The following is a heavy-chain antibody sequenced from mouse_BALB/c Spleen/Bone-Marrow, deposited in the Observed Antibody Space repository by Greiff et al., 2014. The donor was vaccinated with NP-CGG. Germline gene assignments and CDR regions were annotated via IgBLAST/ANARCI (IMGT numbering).Heavy chain of an antibody. D-gene: IGHD2-4*01. CDR1: GFTFSSYG. CDR3: ARQTYYDYDGYFDY. V-gene: IGHV5-6*01. J-gene: IGHJ2*01. CDR2: ISSGGSYT. Sequence: EVKLQESGGDLVKPGGSLKLSCAASGFTFSSYGMSWVRQTPDKRLEWVATISSGGSYTYYPDSVKGRFTISRDNAKNTLYLQMSSLKSEGTAMYYCARQTYYDYDGYFDYWGQGTTLTVSS.